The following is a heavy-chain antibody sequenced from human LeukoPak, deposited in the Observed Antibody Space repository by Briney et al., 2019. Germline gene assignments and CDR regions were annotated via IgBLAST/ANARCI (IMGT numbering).Heavy chain of an antibody. CDR1: GYTFTGYY. J-gene: IGHJ4*02. CDR2: INPNSGGT. Sequence: ASVKVSCKASGYTFTGYYMHWVRQAPGQGLEWMGWINPNSGGTNYAQKFQGRVTMTRDTSISTAYMELSRLRSDDTAVYYCARPEVDCSSTSCSNYWGQGTLVTVSS. V-gene: IGHV1-2*02. D-gene: IGHD2-2*01. CDR3: ARPEVDCSSTSCSNY.